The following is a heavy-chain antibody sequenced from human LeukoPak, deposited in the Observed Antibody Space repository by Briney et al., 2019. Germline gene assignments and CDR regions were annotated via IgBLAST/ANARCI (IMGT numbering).Heavy chain of an antibody. D-gene: IGHD6-19*01. CDR1: GGSFSGYY. J-gene: IGHJ3*02. Sequence: SEILSLTCAVYGGSFSGYYWSWIRQPPGKGLEWIGEINHSGSTNYNPSLKSRVTISVDTSKNQFSLKLSSVTAADTAVYYCARGGRQWLVRAFDIWGQGTMVTVSS. CDR2: INHSGST. V-gene: IGHV4-34*01. CDR3: ARGGRQWLVRAFDI.